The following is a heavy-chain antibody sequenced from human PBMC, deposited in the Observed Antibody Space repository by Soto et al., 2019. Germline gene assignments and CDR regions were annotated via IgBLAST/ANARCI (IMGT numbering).Heavy chain of an antibody. Sequence: SPTISLTCDLSGNSASTNQATWNWITQSPSKGLEWQGRTYYRSKWYNDYAVSVRSRITISPDTSNNQVSLHLNSVTPDDTAVYFCVRGKRKGWLDFSGQGSLVTVSA. CDR1: GNSASTNQAT. CDR3: VRGKRKGWLDF. CDR2: TYYRSKWYN. V-gene: IGHV6-1*01. J-gene: IGHJ5*01.